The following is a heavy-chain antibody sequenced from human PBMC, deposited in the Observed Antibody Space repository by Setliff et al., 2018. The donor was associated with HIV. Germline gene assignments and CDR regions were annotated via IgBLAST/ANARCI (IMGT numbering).Heavy chain of an antibody. D-gene: IGHD1-1*01. CDR3: ALANIVSTARWNH. J-gene: IGHJ1*01. CDR1: GYTFLSYG. Sequence: ASVKVSCKASGYTFLSYGISWVRQAPGQGLEWMGWISAYSGNTNYAEKFQGRVTMTRDSSISTVYMDLKRLTSDDTAVYYCALANIVSTARWNHWGRGTLVTVSS. V-gene: IGHV1-18*01. CDR2: ISAYSGNT.